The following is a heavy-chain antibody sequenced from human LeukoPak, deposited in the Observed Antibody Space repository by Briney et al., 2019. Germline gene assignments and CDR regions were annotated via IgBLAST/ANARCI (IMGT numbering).Heavy chain of an antibody. V-gene: IGHV4-39*01. CDR3: ARLSSGWYHTPVNWFDP. J-gene: IGHJ5*02. CDR2: IYYSGST. CDR1: GGSISSSSYY. Sequence: SETLSLTCTVSGGSISSSSYYWGWIRQPPGKGLEWIGSIYYSGSTYYNPSLKSRVTISVDTSKNQFSLKLSSVTAADTAVYYCARLSSGWYHTPVNWFDPWGQGTLVTVSS. D-gene: IGHD6-19*01.